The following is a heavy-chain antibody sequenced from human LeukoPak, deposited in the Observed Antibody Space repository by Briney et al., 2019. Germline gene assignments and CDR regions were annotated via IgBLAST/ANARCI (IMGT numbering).Heavy chain of an antibody. D-gene: IGHD1-26*01. V-gene: IGHV3-53*01. J-gene: IGHJ3*02. CDR3: ARGGSYLSAFDI. Sequence: GGSLRLPCAASGFTVSSNYMSWVRQAPGKGLEWVSIIYSGGSTFYADSVKGRFTISRDNSKNTLYLQMNSLRAEDTAVYYCARGGSYLSAFDIWGQGTMVTVSS. CDR2: IYSGGST. CDR1: GFTVSSNY.